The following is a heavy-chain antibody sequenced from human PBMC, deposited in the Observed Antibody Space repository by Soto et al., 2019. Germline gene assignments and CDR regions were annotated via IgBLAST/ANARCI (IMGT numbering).Heavy chain of an antibody. CDR3: ARQLPVNYDILTGYYTIGYFDY. Sequence: PSETLSLTCTVSGGSISSSSYYWGWIRQPPGKGLEWIGSIYYSGSTYYNPSLKSRVTISVDTSKNQFSLKLSSVTAADTAVYYCARQLPVNYDILTGYYTIGYFDYWGQGTLVTVSS. V-gene: IGHV4-39*01. J-gene: IGHJ4*02. D-gene: IGHD3-9*01. CDR1: GGSISSSSYY. CDR2: IYYSGST.